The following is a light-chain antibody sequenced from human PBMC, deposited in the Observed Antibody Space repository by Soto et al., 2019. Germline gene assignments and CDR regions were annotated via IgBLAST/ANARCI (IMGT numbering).Light chain of an antibody. J-gene: IGLJ3*02. CDR2: EGR. CDR1: SSDVGTYDI. CDR3: SSYLGSYNWV. Sequence: QSVLTQPASVSGSFGQSITISCTGTSSDVGTYDIVSWYQHHPGKAPKLIIYEGRKRPSGVSSRFSGSKSVNTASLTISGLQAEDEADYYWSSYLGSYNWVFGGGTKLTVL. V-gene: IGLV2-23*01.